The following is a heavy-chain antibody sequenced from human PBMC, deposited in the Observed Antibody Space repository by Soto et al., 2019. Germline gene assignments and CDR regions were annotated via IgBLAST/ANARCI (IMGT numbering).Heavy chain of an antibody. CDR3: ARDMWYSSSSVIYGMDV. CDR2: INPNSGGT. V-gene: IGHV1-2*04. Sequence: ASVKVSCKASGYTFTGYYMHWVRQAPGQGLEWMGWINPNSGGTNYAQKFQGWVTMTRDTSISTAYMELSRLRSDDTAVYYCARDMWYSSSSVIYGMDVWGQGTTVTVSS. J-gene: IGHJ6*02. D-gene: IGHD6-6*01. CDR1: GYTFTGYY.